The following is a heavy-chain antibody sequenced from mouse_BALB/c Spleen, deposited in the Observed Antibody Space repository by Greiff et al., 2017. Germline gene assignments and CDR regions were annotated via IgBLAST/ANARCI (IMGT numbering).Heavy chain of an antibody. V-gene: IGHV5-9-4*01. CDR1: GFTFSSYA. CDR3: ACQLGGGFDY. CDR2: ISSGGSYT. Sequence: EVQGVESGGGLVKPGGSLKLSCAASGFTFSSYAMSWVRQSPEKRLEWVAEISSGGSYTYYPDTVTGRFTISRDNAKNTLYLEMSSLRSEDTAMYYCACQLGGGFDYWGQGTTLTVSS. J-gene: IGHJ2*01. D-gene: IGHD4-1*02.